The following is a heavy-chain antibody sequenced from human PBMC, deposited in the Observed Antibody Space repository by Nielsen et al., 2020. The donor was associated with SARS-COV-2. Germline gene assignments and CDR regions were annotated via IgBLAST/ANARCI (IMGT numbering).Heavy chain of an antibody. V-gene: IGHV4-61*01. CDR1: GGSIRSDSHY. D-gene: IGHD2/OR15-2a*01. Sequence: SETLSLTCTVSGGSIRSDSHYWGWIRQPPGKGLEWIASIYYSGNANYNPSFKSRVTSSLDTPKNQFSLRLSSVTAADTAMYYCAREVRLGNYWFFDLWGRGTLVTVSS. CDR3: AREVRLGNYWFFDL. CDR2: IYYSGNA. J-gene: IGHJ2*01.